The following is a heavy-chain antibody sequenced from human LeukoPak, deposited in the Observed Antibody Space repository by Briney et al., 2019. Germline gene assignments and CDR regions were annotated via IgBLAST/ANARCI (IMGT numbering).Heavy chain of an antibody. CDR3: ARGPLIGGSKSWFDP. D-gene: IGHD7-27*01. CDR2: VNSDGSST. J-gene: IGHJ5*02. V-gene: IGHV3-74*01. Sequence: GGTLRLSCGASGFTFRRYWMHWVRRAPGKGLVGVSHVNSDGSSTNYADCVKSPFTNSRDNAQNTLFLQMNSLRADDTAVYYCARGPLIGGSKSWFDPWGQGTLVTVSS. CDR1: GFTFRRYW.